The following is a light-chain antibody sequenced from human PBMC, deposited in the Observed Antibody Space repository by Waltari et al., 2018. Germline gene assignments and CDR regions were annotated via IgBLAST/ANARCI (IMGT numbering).Light chain of an antibody. CDR2: WGS. J-gene: IGKJ5*01. Sequence: DIVMTQSPDSLAVSLGERATINCKSSQSVLHSSNNKNYLAWYRQKPGQPPKLLIYWGSTRESGVPDRISGSGSGTDFTLTISSLQAEDVAVYYCQQYYSSPHTFGPGTRLEIK. V-gene: IGKV4-1*01. CDR1: QSVLHSSNNKNY. CDR3: QQYYSSPHT.